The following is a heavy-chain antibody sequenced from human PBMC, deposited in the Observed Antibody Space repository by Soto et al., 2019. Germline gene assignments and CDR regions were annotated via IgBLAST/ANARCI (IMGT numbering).Heavy chain of an antibody. V-gene: IGHV4-34*01. CDR2: INHSGST. CDR3: ARTSRFDC. Sequence: QVQLQQWGAGLLKPSETLSLTCAVYCGSFSGYYWSWIRQPPGKGLEWIGEINHSGSTNYNPSLKSRVTMSVDTSKTQFYMKLSSVTAADTAVYYCARTSRFDCWGQGTLVTVSS. D-gene: IGHD6-6*01. J-gene: IGHJ4*02. CDR1: CGSFSGYY.